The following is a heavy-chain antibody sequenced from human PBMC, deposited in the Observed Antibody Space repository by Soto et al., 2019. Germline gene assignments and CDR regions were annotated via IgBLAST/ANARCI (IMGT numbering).Heavy chain of an antibody. CDR1: EFTFSNYA. Sequence: GGSLRLSCAASEFTFSNYAMNWVRQAPGKGLEWVSGISNSGGSTYYADSMEGRLTISRDNFKNTLYLQMNSLRAEDTALYYCAKGPSSSGWNRNWYFDLWGRGTLVTVSS. V-gene: IGHV3-23*01. CDR2: ISNSGGST. D-gene: IGHD6-19*01. J-gene: IGHJ2*01. CDR3: AKGPSSSGWNRNWYFDL.